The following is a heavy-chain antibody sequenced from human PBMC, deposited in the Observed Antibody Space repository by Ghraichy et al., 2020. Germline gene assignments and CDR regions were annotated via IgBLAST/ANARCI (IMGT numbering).Heavy chain of an antibody. D-gene: IGHD6-13*01. CDR1: GFTFSSYW. CDR2: IKQDGSEK. J-gene: IGHJ4*02. V-gene: IGHV3-7*03. CDR3: ARAVTYSSSWYWYY. Sequence: GGSLRLSCAASGFTFSSYWMSWVRQAPGKGLEWVANIKQDGSEKYYVDSVKGRFTISRDNAKTSLYLQMNSLRAEDTAVYYCARAVTYSSSWYWYYWGQGTLVTVSS.